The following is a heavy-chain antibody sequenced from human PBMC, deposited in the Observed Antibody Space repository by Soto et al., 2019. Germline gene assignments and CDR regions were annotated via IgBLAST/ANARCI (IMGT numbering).Heavy chain of an antibody. Sequence: QVQLQESGPGLVRPSETLSLTCTVSGDSLSTYYWSWIRQPAGERLEWIGRIHDTGRTNYNTSLKSRVTMSVDTSKNQFSLRVNSVTAADTAVYYCARESVSGTYRFDAWGQGTLVTVSS. CDR2: IHDTGRT. V-gene: IGHV4-4*07. D-gene: IGHD3-16*02. CDR1: GDSLSTYY. J-gene: IGHJ4*02. CDR3: ARESVSGTYRFDA.